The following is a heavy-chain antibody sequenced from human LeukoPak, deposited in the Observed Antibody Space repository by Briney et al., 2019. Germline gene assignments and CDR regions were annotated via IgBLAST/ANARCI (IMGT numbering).Heavy chain of an antibody. J-gene: IGHJ5*02. CDR2: IRYDGSNK. V-gene: IGHV3-30*02. D-gene: IGHD4-17*01. CDR1: GFTFSSYD. Sequence: GGSLRLSCAASGFTFSSYDMVWVRQAPGKGLEWVAFIRYDGSNKYYADSVKGRFTISRDNSKNTLYLQMNSLRAEDTAVYYCAKDYGDYFHDWFDPWGQGTLVTVSS. CDR3: AKDYGDYFHDWFDP.